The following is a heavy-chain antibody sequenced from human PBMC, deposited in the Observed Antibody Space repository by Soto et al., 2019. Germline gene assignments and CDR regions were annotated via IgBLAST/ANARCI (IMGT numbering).Heavy chain of an antibody. V-gene: IGHV3-23*01. CDR1: GFTFSSYA. CDR2: ISGSGGST. D-gene: IGHD3-22*01. J-gene: IGHJ4*02. Sequence: EVQLLESGGGLVQPGGSLRLSCAASGFTFSSYAMSWVRQAPGKGLEWVSAISGSGGSTYYADSVKGRFTISRDNSKNTLYLQMNTLRDEDTAVYYCAKDLSSTYYYDSSGGDFHYWVQGTLVTVS. CDR3: AKDLSSTYYYDSSGGDFHY.